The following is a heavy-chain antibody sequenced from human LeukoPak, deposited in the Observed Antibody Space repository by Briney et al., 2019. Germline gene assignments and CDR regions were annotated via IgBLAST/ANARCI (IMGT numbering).Heavy chain of an antibody. D-gene: IGHD3-10*02. CDR2: ISYDGSNK. CDR1: GFTFSSYG. V-gene: IGHV3-30*18. CDR3: AELGITMIGGV. J-gene: IGHJ6*04. Sequence: GGSLRLSCAASGFTFSSYGMHWVRQAPGKGLEGVAVISYDGSNKYYADSVKGRFTISRDNSKDTLYLQMNSLRAEDTAVYYCAELGITMIGGVWGKGTTVTISS.